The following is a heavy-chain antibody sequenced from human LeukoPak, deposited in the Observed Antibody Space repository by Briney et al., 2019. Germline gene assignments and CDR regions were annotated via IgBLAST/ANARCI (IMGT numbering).Heavy chain of an antibody. V-gene: IGHV1-2*02. CDR2: INPNSGGT. Sequence: AAVKVSCKASGYTFAGYYMHWVRQAPGQGLEWMGWINPNSGGTNYAQKFQGRVTMTRDTSISTAYMELSRLRSDDTAVYYCALWRSGRTFDYWGQGTLVTVSS. D-gene: IGHD3-10*01. CDR3: ALWRSGRTFDY. CDR1: GYTFAGYY. J-gene: IGHJ4*02.